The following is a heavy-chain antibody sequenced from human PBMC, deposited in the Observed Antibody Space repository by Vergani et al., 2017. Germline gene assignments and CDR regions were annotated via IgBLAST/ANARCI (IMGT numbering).Heavy chain of an antibody. CDR1: GFTFSTYA. Sequence: EVQLLESGGSLKQPGGSVRLSCAASGFTFSTYAMHWVRQAPGKGLEWVSALTGGGGSTYYADSFKGRFTISRDNSRDTLYLQMNSLRPEDTATYYCVKDAGSYENFFVSWGQGPLVTVSS. CDR2: LTGGGGST. J-gene: IGHJ4*02. D-gene: IGHD1-26*01. CDR3: VKDAGSYENFFVS. V-gene: IGHV3-23*01.